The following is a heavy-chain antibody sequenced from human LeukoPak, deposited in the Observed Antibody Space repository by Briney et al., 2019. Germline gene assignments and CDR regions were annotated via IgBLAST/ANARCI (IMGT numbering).Heavy chain of an antibody. V-gene: IGHV5-10-1*01. CDR3: ARFVAAAGVDP. CDR1: GYSFTSYW. J-gene: IGHJ5*02. D-gene: IGHD6-13*01. CDR2: IDPSDSYT. Sequence: GESLKISCKGYGYSFTSYWSSWVRQMPVKGLEWMRRIDPSDSYTNYSPSFQGHVTISADKSISTAYLQWSSLKASDTAMYYCARFVAAAGVDPWGQGTLVTVSS.